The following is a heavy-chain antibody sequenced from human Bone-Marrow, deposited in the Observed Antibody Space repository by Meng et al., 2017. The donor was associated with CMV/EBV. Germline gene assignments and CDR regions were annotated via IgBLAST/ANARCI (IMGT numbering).Heavy chain of an antibody. CDR1: GGSVSSGSYY. CDR3: ARDSGSLEGDATNFDY. CDR2: IYYSGST. Sequence: SETLSLTCTVSGGSVSSGSYYWSWIRQPPGKGLEWIGYIYYSGSTDYNPSLKSRVTISVDTSKNQFSLKLSSVTAADTAVYYCARDSGSLEGDATNFDYWGQGTLVTVSS. D-gene: IGHD1-26*01. V-gene: IGHV4-61*01. J-gene: IGHJ4*02.